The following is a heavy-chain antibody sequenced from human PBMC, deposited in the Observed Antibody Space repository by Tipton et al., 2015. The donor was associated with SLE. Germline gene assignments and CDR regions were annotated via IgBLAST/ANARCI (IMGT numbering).Heavy chain of an antibody. CDR3: ASGDCSSTSCYRAEYFQH. Sequence: VQLVQSGPEVKKPGSSVKVSCKASGGTFSSYAISWVRQAPGQGLEWMGGIIPIFGTANYAQKFQGRVTITTDESTSTAYMELSSLRSEDTAVYYCASGDCSSTSCYRAEYFQHWGQGTLVTVSS. CDR1: GGTFSSYA. V-gene: IGHV1-69*01. CDR2: IIPIFGTA. J-gene: IGHJ1*01. D-gene: IGHD2-2*01.